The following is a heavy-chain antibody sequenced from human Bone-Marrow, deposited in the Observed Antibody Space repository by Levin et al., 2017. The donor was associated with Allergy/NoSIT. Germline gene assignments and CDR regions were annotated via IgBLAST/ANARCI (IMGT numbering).Heavy chain of an antibody. CDR3: AKDSGTGGYYYGVGDS. V-gene: IGHV3-9*01. CDR1: GFIFDDYA. Sequence: GGSLRLSCAASGFIFDDYAMHWVRQAPGKGLEWVSGISWNSGSIGYADAVKGRFTISRDNAKNYLYLQMNSLRAEDTALFYCAKDSGTGGYYYGVGDSWGQGTLVTVSS. D-gene: IGHD3-22*01. J-gene: IGHJ5*01. CDR2: ISWNSGSI.